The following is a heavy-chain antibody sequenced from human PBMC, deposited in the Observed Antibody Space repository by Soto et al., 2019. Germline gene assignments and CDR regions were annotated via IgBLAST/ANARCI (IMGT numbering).Heavy chain of an antibody. CDR2: ISWNSGSI. CDR1: GFTFDDYA. D-gene: IGHD3-10*01. Sequence: PGGSLRLSCAASGFTFDDYAMHWVRQAPGKGLEWVSGISWNSGSIGYADSVKGRFTISRDNAKNSLYLQMNSLRAEDTALYYCAKDISDWGLLALRPYYYYGMDVWGQGTTVTVSS. CDR3: AKDISDWGLLALRPYYYYGMDV. J-gene: IGHJ6*02. V-gene: IGHV3-9*01.